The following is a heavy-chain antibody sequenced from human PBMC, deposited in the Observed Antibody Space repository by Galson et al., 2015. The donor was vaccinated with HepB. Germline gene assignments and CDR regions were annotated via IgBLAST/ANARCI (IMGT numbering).Heavy chain of an antibody. CDR1: GFTFSSYS. V-gene: IGHV3-21*01. CDR3: ARGTAAAGTSDAFDI. J-gene: IGHJ3*02. CDR2: VSSSSSYI. Sequence: SLRLSCAASGFTFSSYSMNWVRQAPGKGLEWVSSVSSSSSYIYYADSVKGRFTISRDNAKNSLYLQMNSLRAEDTAVYYCARGTAAAGTSDAFDIWGQGTMVTVSS. D-gene: IGHD6-13*01.